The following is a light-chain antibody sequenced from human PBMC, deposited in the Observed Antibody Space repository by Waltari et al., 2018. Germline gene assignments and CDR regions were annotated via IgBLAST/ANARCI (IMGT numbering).Light chain of an antibody. CDR3: QQYNSWPPAIT. Sequence: EIVITQSPATLSLSPGERATLFCRASQTIRSNLAWSQQKPGQAPRLLIYAASTRATGIAARFSGSGSGTEFTLTISSLQSEDFAVYYCQQYNSWPPAITFGQGTRLEIK. CDR2: AAS. J-gene: IGKJ5*01. CDR1: QTIRSN. V-gene: IGKV3-15*01.